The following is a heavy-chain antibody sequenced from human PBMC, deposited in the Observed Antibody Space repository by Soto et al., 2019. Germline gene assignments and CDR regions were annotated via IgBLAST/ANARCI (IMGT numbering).Heavy chain of an antibody. D-gene: IGHD2-21*02. CDR2: IFHTGAT. Sequence: QLQLRESGSGLVKSSETLSLTCSVSGGSFASEINAWSWLRQPPGKGLEWIGYIFHTGATYYNPSRKTRVSLSVASPKNQFSLKVRSVTAADTAVYYCARLRRSNMTVVVTNRSKWFFDVWGRGSLVTVSS. J-gene: IGHJ2*01. CDR1: GGSFASEINA. CDR3: ARLRRSNMTVVVTNRSKWFFDV. V-gene: IGHV4-30-2*01.